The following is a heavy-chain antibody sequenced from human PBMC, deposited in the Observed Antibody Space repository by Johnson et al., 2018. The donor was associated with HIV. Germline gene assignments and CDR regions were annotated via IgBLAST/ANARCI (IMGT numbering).Heavy chain of an antibody. Sequence: VQLVESGGGLVKPGGSPRLSCAASGFTFINAWMSWVRQAPGKGLEWVGRMYSKTDGGPTEYAAPVKGRFTISRDDSKNTLYLQMNSLKSEDTAVYYCTTDQVGRNYGGKYHIWGQGTMVTVSS. CDR2: MYSKTDGGPT. CDR3: TTDQVGRNYGGKYHI. D-gene: IGHD4-23*01. CDR1: GFTFINAW. V-gene: IGHV3-15*01. J-gene: IGHJ3*02.